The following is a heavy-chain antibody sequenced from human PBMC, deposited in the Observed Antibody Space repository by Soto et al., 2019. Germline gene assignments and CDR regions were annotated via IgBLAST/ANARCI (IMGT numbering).Heavy chain of an antibody. CDR1: GGSFRNYG. CDR2: IMPVFGTA. Sequence: QVQLVQSGAEVKKPGSSVRVSCKVSGGSFRNYGITWVRQSPGQGLEWMGGIMPVFGTAVYAQKFQGRVTISADELTTTASLELRILSSDDTAVYFCARARDYDLLTAREYALDVWGQGTTVTV. CDR3: ARARDYDLLTAREYALDV. J-gene: IGHJ6*02. V-gene: IGHV1-69*01. D-gene: IGHD3-9*01.